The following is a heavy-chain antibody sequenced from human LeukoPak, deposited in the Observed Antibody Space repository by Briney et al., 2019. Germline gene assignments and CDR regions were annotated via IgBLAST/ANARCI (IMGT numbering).Heavy chain of an antibody. D-gene: IGHD6-19*01. Sequence: AASVKVSCKASGYTFTGYYMHWVRQAPGQGLEWMGWINPNSGGTNYAQKFQGRVTMTRDTSISTAYMELSRLRSDDTAVYYCARDQASGWSSFDYWGQGTLVTVSS. CDR2: INPNSGGT. CDR1: GYTFTGYY. J-gene: IGHJ4*02. CDR3: ARDQASGWSSFDY. V-gene: IGHV1-2*02.